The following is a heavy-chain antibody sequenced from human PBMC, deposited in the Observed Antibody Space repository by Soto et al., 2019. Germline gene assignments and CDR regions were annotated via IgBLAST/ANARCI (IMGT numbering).Heavy chain of an antibody. J-gene: IGHJ4*02. V-gene: IGHV1-18*01. CDR3: ARERYCSGGSCYGENDY. Sequence: ASVKVSCKASGYTFTSYGISWVRQAPGQGLEWMGWISAYNGNTNYAQKLQGRVTMTTDTSTSTAYMELRSLRSDDTAVYYCARERYCSGGSCYGENDYRGQGTLVTVSS. CDR1: GYTFTSYG. CDR2: ISAYNGNT. D-gene: IGHD2-15*01.